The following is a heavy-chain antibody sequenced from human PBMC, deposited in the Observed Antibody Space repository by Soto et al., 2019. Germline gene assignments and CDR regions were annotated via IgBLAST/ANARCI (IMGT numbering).Heavy chain of an antibody. CDR1: GFTFSSYG. V-gene: IGHV3-33*01. J-gene: IGHJ6*02. Sequence: QVQLVESGGGVVQPGRSLRLSCAASGFTFSSYGMHWVRQAPGKGLEWVAVIRYDGSNKYYADSVKSRFTISRDNSKNTLYLQMNSLRAEDTAVYYCARVLSSGWSRNYYYYYGMDVWGQGTTVTVSS. CDR2: IRYDGSNK. CDR3: ARVLSSGWSRNYYYYYGMDV. D-gene: IGHD6-19*01.